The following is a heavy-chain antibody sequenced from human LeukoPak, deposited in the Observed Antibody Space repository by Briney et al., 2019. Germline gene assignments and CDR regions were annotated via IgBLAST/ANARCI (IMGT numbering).Heavy chain of an antibody. CDR1: GFTFSSDA. Sequence: PGGSLRLSCAASGFTFSSDAMSWVRQAPGKGLEWASAISGSGISTFYADSVKGRFTISRDNSKNTLYLQMNSLRVEDTAVYFCAKPSCTSGVCYYYFDYWGQGTLVTVSS. CDR3: AKPSCTSGVCYYYFDY. V-gene: IGHV3-23*01. J-gene: IGHJ4*02. D-gene: IGHD2-8*01. CDR2: ISGSGIST.